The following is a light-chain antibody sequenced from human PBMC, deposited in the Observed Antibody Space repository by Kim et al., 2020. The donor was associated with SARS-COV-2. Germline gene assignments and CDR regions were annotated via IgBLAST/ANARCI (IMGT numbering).Light chain of an antibody. V-gene: IGLV1-47*01. CDR2: RSN. CDR3: ATWDDSLSGWM. J-gene: IGLJ3*02. CDR1: SSNIGSNY. Sequence: GHRVPISCSVGSSNIGSNYVYWYQQLPGTAPNLLISRSNQRPSGVPDRFSGSRSGTSASLAISGLRSEDEADYYCATWDDSLSGWMFGGGTKLTVL.